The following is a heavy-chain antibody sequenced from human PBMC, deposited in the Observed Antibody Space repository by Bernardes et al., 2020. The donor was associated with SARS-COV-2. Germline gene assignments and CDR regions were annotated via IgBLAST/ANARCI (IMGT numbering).Heavy chain of an antibody. CDR3: VREDAFGTADY. V-gene: IGHV3-64*01. D-gene: IGHD3-3*01. CDR1: GFTFSTYK. J-gene: IGHJ4*02. Sequence: GGSLRPFCAASGFTFSTYKMHWVRRTPGKGLESVGGIGFVRGDIFYGSSATGRFTISRDDSKNTLYLQVDSLRPEDMGVYYCVREDAFGTADYWGRGTLVTVSS. CDR2: IGFVRGDI.